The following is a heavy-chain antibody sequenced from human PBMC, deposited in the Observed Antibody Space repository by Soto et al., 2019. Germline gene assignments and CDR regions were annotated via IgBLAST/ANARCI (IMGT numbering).Heavy chain of an antibody. J-gene: IGHJ4*02. D-gene: IGHD1-7*01. V-gene: IGHV3-33*01. Sequence: GGSLRLSCAASGFTFSSYGMHWVRQAPGKGLEWVAVIWYDGSNKYYADSVKGRFTISRDNSKNTLYLQMNSLRAEDTAVYYCARDPGTTVYFDYWGQGTLVTVSS. CDR1: GFTFSSYG. CDR3: ARDPGTTVYFDY. CDR2: IWYDGSNK.